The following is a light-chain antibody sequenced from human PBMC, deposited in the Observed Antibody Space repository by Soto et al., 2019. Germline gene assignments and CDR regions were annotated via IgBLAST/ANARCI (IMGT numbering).Light chain of an antibody. V-gene: IGLV1-47*01. Sequence: QSVLTQPPSASGTPGQRVTISCSGSSTNIGTNYVYWYQQLPGTAPRLLIYRSNQRPSGVPDRFSGSKSGTSGSLAISGLRSEDEADYYCAAWDDSLNGHVVFGGGTKLTFL. J-gene: IGLJ2*01. CDR2: RSN. CDR3: AAWDDSLNGHVV. CDR1: STNIGTNY.